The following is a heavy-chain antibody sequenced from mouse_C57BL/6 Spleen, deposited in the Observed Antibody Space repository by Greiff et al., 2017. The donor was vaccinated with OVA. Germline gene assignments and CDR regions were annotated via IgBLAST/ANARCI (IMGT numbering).Heavy chain of an antibody. J-gene: IGHJ3*01. D-gene: IGHD2-4*01. CDR2: IYPGNSDT. CDR1: GYTFTSYW. Sequence: EVQLQQSGAVLARPGASVKMSCKTSGYTFTSYWMHWVKQRPGQGLEWIGAIYPGNSDTSYNQKFKGKAKLTAVTSASTAYMALSSQTNEDSAVYYCSRAYDYDGAWFAYRGKGPLVTVSA. CDR3: SRAYDYDGAWFAY. V-gene: IGHV1-5*01.